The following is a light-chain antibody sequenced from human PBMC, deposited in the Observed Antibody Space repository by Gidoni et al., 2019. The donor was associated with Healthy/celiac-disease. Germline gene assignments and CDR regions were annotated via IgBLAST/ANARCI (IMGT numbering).Light chain of an antibody. Sequence: DIQMTQSPSSLSASGGDRVTITCQASQDISTYLNWYQQKPGKAPKLLIYDASNLETGVPSRFSGSGSGTDFTFTISSLQPEDIATYYCQQYDNLPYTFGQXTKLEIK. CDR3: QQYDNLPYT. V-gene: IGKV1-33*01. J-gene: IGKJ2*01. CDR1: QDISTY. CDR2: DAS.